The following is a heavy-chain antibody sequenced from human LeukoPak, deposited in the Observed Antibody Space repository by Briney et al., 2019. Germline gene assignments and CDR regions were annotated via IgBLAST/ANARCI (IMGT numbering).Heavy chain of an antibody. V-gene: IGHV3-30*02. J-gene: IGHJ4*02. D-gene: IGHD2-15*01. Sequence: GGSLRLSCAASGFSFSTYGMHWVRKAPGKGLEWVAFIRHDASSQYYADPVKGRFTISRDSSKDTLYLQMNSLRAEDTAVYYCAKSRGSGTGSYFDYWGQGTLVTVSS. CDR2: IRHDASSQ. CDR1: GFSFSTYG. CDR3: AKSRGSGTGSYFDY.